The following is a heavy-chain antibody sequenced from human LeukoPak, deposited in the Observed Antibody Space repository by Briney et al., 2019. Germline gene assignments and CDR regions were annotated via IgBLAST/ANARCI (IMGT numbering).Heavy chain of an antibody. Sequence: PGGSLRLSCAASGFTFSSYGMHWVRQAPGKGLEWVAVIWYGGSNKYYADSVKGRFTISRDNSKNTLYLQMNSLRAEDTAVYYCAKDLGGCTSCYSAFDIWGQGTMVTVSS. CDR2: IWYGGSNK. V-gene: IGHV3-30*02. J-gene: IGHJ3*02. D-gene: IGHD2-2*02. CDR3: AKDLGGCTSCYSAFDI. CDR1: GFTFSSYG.